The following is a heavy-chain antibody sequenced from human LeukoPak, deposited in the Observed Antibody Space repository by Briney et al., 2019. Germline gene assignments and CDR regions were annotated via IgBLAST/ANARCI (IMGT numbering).Heavy chain of an antibody. CDR1: GFIFSSYA. D-gene: IGHD5-18*01. Sequence: GGSLRLSCAASGFIFSSYAMSWVRQAPGKGLEWVSVISGSGDSTYYADSVKGRFTISRDNSKNTLHLQMNSLRAEDTAIYYCAKDQRSGEYNYGWGPFDIWGQGTMVTVSS. V-gene: IGHV3-23*01. CDR3: AKDQRSGEYNYGWGPFDI. CDR2: ISGSGDST. J-gene: IGHJ3*02.